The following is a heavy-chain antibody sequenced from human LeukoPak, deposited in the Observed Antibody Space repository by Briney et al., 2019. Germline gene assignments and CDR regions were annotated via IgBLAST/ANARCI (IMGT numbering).Heavy chain of an antibody. D-gene: IGHD3-9*01. CDR3: ARFYDILTGHFDY. J-gene: IGHJ4*02. Sequence: SETLSLTCTVSGGSISSYYWSWIRQPPGKGLEWIGYIYYSGSTNYNPSLKSRVTISVDTSKNQFSLKLSSVTAADTAVYYCARFYDILTGHFDYWGQETLVTVSS. CDR1: GGSISSYY. CDR2: IYYSGST. V-gene: IGHV4-59*01.